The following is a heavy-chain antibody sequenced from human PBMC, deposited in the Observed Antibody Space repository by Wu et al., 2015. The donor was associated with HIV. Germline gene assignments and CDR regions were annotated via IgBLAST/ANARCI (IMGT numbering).Heavy chain of an antibody. V-gene: IGHV1-69*05. D-gene: IGHD3-9*01. CDR1: GGTFSTYA. J-gene: IGHJ3*02. CDR3: ARDLIDSTDPDIYDILTGYYYAFDI. Sequence: QVQLVQSGAEVKKPGSSVKVSCKASGGTFSTYAMNWVRQAPGQGLEWMGRIIPALGTVKYAQSFQGRVTISTDGTDESTRTAYMELSSLRFEDTAVYYCARDLIDSTDPDIYDILTGYYYAFDIWGQGTMVTVSS. CDR2: IIPALGTV.